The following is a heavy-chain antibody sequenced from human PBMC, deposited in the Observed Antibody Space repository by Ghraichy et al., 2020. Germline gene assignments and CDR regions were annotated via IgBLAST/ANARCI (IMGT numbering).Heavy chain of an antibody. CDR2: IKEDGSER. CDR3: ARKPGFPQENWFDP. D-gene: IGHD1-14*01. Sequence: GGSLRLSCAASGFTFSRYWMSWVRQARGKGLEMVANIKEDGSERYYVDSVKGRFTISRDNAKNSLYLQMNSLRVEDTAVYYCARKPGFPQENWFDPWGQGTLVTVSS. J-gene: IGHJ5*02. V-gene: IGHV3-7*01. CDR1: GFTFSRYW.